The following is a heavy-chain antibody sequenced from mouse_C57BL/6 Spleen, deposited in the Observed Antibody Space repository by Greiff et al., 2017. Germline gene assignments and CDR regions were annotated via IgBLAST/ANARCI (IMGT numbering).Heavy chain of an antibody. CDR3: ARDYGSSLAWFAY. V-gene: IGHV5-6*01. CDR1: GFTFSSYG. Sequence: DVQLVESGGDLVKPGGSLKLSCAASGFTFSSYGMSWVRQTPDKRLEWVATISSGGSYTYYPDSVKGRFTISRDNAKNTLYLQMSSLKSEDTAMYYCARDYGSSLAWFAYWGQGTLVTVSA. D-gene: IGHD1-1*01. J-gene: IGHJ3*01. CDR2: ISSGGSYT.